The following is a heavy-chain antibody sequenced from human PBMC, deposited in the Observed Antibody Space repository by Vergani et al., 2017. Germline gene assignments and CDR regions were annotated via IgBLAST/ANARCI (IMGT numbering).Heavy chain of an antibody. J-gene: IGHJ3*02. CDR3: ARELVPKMGITMASGAFDI. Sequence: QLQLQESGPGLVKPSETLSLTCTVSGGSISSSSYYWGWIRQPPGKGLEWIGSIYYSGSTYYNPSLKSRVTISVDTSKNQFSLKLSSVTAADTAVYYCARELVPKMGITMASGAFDIWGQGTMVTVSS. D-gene: IGHD3-10*01. CDR2: IYYSGST. V-gene: IGHV4-39*07. CDR1: GGSISSSSYY.